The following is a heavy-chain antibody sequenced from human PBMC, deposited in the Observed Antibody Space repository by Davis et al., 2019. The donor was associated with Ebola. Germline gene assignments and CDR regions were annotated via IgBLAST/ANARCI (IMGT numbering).Heavy chain of an antibody. V-gene: IGHV3-73*01. J-gene: IGHJ6*03. Sequence: GESLKISCAASGFTFSGSAMHWVRQASGKGLEWVGRIRSKANSYATAYAASVKGRFTISRDDSKNTAYLQMNSLKTEDTAVYYCTTLGDCTNGVCSLDYYYYMDVWGKGTTVTVSS. D-gene: IGHD2-8*01. CDR2: IRSKANSYAT. CDR1: GFTFSGSA. CDR3: TTLGDCTNGVCSLDYYYYMDV.